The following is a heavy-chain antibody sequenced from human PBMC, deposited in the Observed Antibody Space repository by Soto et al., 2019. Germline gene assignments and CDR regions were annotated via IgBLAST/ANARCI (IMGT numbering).Heavy chain of an antibody. D-gene: IGHD7-27*01. V-gene: IGHV6-1*01. J-gene: IGHJ4*02. Sequence: PSQTLSLTCAISGDSVPSNSAAWNWIRQSPSRGLEWLGRTYSRSKWYNDYAVSVKSRITINPDTSKNQFSLQLNSVTPEDTAVYYCARGDWGGPPGYFEYLGQGTLVTVSS. CDR3: ARGDWGGPPGYFEY. CDR2: TYSRSKWYN. CDR1: GDSVPSNSAA.